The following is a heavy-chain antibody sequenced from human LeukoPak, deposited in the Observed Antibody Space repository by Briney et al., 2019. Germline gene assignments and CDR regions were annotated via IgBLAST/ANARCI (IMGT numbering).Heavy chain of an antibody. CDR2: IDPSGDST. CDR3: ARDVDTAMVKDY. V-gene: IGHV1-46*01. D-gene: IGHD5-18*01. Sequence: ASVKVSCKASGYSFTSYYMHWVRQAPGQGLEWMGIIDPSGDSTSYAQKFQGRVTMTRDMSTSTDYMELSSLRSDDTAVYYCARDVDTAMVKDYWGQGTLVTVSS. J-gene: IGHJ4*02. CDR1: GYSFTSYY.